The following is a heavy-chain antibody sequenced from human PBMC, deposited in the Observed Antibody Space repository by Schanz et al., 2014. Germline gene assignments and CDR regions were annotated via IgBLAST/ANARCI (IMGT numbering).Heavy chain of an antibody. Sequence: QLQLQESGPGLVKPLETLSLSCSVSGASIHDYYWSWIRQPAGKGLEWIGRIYTSGSTNYNPSLKSRVPMSVDTSKNQFSLKLSSVTDADTAVYYCARHGRGLAKYQLLYFDYWGQGTLVTVSS. CDR1: GASIHDYY. V-gene: IGHV4-4*07. CDR2: IYTSGST. J-gene: IGHJ4*02. D-gene: IGHD2-2*01. CDR3: ARHGRGLAKYQLLYFDY.